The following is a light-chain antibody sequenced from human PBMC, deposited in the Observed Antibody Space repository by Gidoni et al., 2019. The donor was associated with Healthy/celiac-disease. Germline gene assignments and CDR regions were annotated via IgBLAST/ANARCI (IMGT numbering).Light chain of an antibody. Sequence: EIVLTQSPGPLSLSPGERATLSCRASQSVSSSYLAWYQQKPGQAPRVFIYGASSRDTGIPDRFSGSGSGTDFTLTISRLEPEDFAVYYCQQYGSSLYTFGQGTKLEIK. J-gene: IGKJ2*01. V-gene: IGKV3-20*01. CDR1: QSVSSSY. CDR2: GAS. CDR3: QQYGSSLYT.